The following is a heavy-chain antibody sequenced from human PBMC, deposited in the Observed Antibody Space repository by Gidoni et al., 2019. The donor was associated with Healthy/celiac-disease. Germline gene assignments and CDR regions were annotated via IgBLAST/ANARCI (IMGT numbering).Heavy chain of an antibody. CDR3: ARAGIYCSGGSCYSDGFDY. CDR2: IYTSGST. D-gene: IGHD2-15*01. V-gene: IGHV4-61*02. Sequence: QVQLQESGPGLVKPSQTLSLPCTVSGGSISSGSNYWSWIRQPAGKGLEWIGRIYTSGSTNYNPSLKSRVTISVDTSKNQFSLKLSSVTAADTAVYYCARAGIYCSGGSCYSDGFDYWGQGTLVTVSS. J-gene: IGHJ4*02. CDR1: GGSISSGSNY.